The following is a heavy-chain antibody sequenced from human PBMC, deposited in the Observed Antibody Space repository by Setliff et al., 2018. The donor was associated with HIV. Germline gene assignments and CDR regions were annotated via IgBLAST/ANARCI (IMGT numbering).Heavy chain of an antibody. CDR2: INAYNGDT. Sequence: ASVNVSCKASGHTFSDYGISWMRQAPGQGFEWLGWINAYNGDTNYAPKFQGRVTMTRDKPTSTAYMELSSLTSEDTAIYYCARDFGGRWTFDYWGQGTLGTVSS. CDR1: GHTFSDYG. V-gene: IGHV1-18*01. CDR3: ARDFGGRWTFDY. D-gene: IGHD3-10*01. J-gene: IGHJ4*02.